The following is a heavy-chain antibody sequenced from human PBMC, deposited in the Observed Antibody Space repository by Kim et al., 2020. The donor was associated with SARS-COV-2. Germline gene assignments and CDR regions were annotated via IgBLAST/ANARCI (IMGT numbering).Heavy chain of an antibody. V-gene: IGHV4-31*03. CDR3: ARGTGTTESYYYYGMDV. CDR2: IYYSGST. J-gene: IGHJ6*02. D-gene: IGHD1-1*01. CDR1: GGSISSGGYY. Sequence: SETLSLTCTVSGGSISSGGYYWSWIRQHPGKGLEWIGYIYYSGSTYYNPSLKSRVTISVDTSKNQFSLKLSSVTAADTAVYYCARGTGTTESYYYYGMDVWGPGTTVTVSS.